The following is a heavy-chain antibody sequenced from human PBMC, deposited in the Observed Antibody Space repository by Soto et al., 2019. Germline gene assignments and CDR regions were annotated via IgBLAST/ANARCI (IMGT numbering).Heavy chain of an antibody. Sequence: QVQLVESGGGVVQPGRSLRLSCAASGFTFSTYAMHWVRQAPGKGLEWVAVISYDGTNKYYADSVRGRFTISRDNSKNTLFLQMNSLRAEDTAVYYCAKDGGGYNYGYVMLDKYYYGMDVWGQGTTVTFSS. D-gene: IGHD5-18*01. CDR3: AKDGGGYNYGYVMLDKYYYGMDV. J-gene: IGHJ6*02. CDR2: ISYDGTNK. V-gene: IGHV3-30-3*01. CDR1: GFTFSTYA.